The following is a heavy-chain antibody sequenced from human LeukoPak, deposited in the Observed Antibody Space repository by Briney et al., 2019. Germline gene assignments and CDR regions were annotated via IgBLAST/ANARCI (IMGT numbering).Heavy chain of an antibody. V-gene: IGHV4-4*07. Sequence: SETLSLTCTVSGGSISSYYWSWIRQPAGKGLEWIGRIYTSGSTNYNPSLKSRVTMSVDTSKNQFSLKLSSVTAADTAVYYCARGGGSSSWNYYYYYMDVWGKGTTVTVSS. J-gene: IGHJ6*03. CDR2: IYTSGST. CDR3: ARGGGSSSWNYYYYYMDV. D-gene: IGHD6-13*01. CDR1: GGSISSYY.